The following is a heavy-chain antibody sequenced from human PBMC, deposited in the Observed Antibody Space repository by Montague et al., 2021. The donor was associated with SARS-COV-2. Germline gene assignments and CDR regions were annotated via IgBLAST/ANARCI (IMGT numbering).Heavy chain of an antibody. D-gene: IGHD2-8*01. J-gene: IGHJ5*02. CDR3: ATQPCTNGVSENWFDP. CDR2: IYYSGST. CDR1: GGSISSYY. Sequence: SETLSLTCTVSGGSISSYYWSWIRQPPGKGLEWIGYIYYSGSTNYNPSFKSRVTISVDTSKNQFSLKLSSVTAADTAVYYCATQPCTNGVSENWFDPWGQGTLVTVSS. V-gene: IGHV4-59*01.